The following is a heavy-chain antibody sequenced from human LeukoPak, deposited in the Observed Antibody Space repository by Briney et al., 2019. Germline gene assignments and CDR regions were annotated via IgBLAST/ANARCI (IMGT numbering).Heavy chain of an antibody. CDR1: GGTFSSYA. D-gene: IGHD2-2*01. Sequence: ASVKVSCKASGGTFSSYAISWVRQAPGQGLEWMGGIIPIFGTANYAQKFQGRVTITTDESTSTAYMELSSLRSEDTAVYYCARDTDCSSTSCRGDYWGQGTLVTVSS. J-gene: IGHJ4*02. V-gene: IGHV1-69*05. CDR3: ARDTDCSSTSCRGDY. CDR2: IIPIFGTA.